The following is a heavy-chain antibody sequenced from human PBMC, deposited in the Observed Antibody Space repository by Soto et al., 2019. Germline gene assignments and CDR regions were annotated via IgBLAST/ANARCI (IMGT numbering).Heavy chain of an antibody. CDR1: GGSVSSGSYF. V-gene: IGHV4-61*03. D-gene: IGHD6-13*01. J-gene: IGHJ4*02. CDR3: ARASDPSSSWPSLDY. Sequence: LSLTCTVSGGSVSSGSYFWYWIRQPPGKGLEWIGYIYYTGSTTYNPSLKSRVTISVDTSKNHFSLRLSSVTAADTAVYYCARASDPSSSWPSLDYWGQGTLVTVSS. CDR2: IYYTGST.